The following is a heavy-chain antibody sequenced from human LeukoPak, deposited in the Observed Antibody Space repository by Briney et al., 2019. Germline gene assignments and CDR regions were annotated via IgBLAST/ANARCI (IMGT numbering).Heavy chain of an antibody. CDR3: ARRLAGTEDH. V-gene: IGHV4-61*02. J-gene: IGHJ4*02. D-gene: IGHD6-13*01. CDR1: GGSISSGSYY. Sequence: PSQTLSLTCTVSGGSISSGSYYWSWIRQPAGKGLEWIGRIYTSGSTNYNPSLKSRVTISVDTSKNQFSLKLSSVTATDTAVYYCARRLAGTEDHWGQGTLVTVSS. CDR2: IYTSGST.